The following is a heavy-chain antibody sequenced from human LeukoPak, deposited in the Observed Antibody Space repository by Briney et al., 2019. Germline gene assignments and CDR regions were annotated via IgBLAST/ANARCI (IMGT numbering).Heavy chain of an antibody. CDR3: ARSTGIVRRLYYYYYMDV. CDR1: GFTFSTYW. CDR2: IKFDGSLA. V-gene: IGHV3-74*01. D-gene: IGHD4-11*01. Sequence: GGSLRLSCGASGFTFSTYWIHWVRQAPGKGLVWVSQIKFDGSLASYADSVKGRFTISRDNSKNTLYLQMNSLRAEDTAVYYCARSTGIVRRLYYYYYMDVWGKGTTVTVSS. J-gene: IGHJ6*03.